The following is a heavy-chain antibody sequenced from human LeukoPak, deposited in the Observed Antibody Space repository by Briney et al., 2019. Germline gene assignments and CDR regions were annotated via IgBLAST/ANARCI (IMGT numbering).Heavy chain of an antibody. CDR1: GYTFTSYG. Sequence: ASVKVSCKASGYTFTSYGISWVRQAPGQGLEWMGWISAYNGNTNYAQKLQGRATMTTDTSTSTAYMELRSLRSDDTAVYYCARESMATITFDYWGQGTLVTVSS. CDR3: ARESMATITFDY. CDR2: ISAYNGNT. V-gene: IGHV1-18*01. J-gene: IGHJ4*02. D-gene: IGHD5-24*01.